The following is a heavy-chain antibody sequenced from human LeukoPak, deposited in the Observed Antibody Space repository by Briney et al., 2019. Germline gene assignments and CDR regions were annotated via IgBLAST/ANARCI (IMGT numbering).Heavy chain of an antibody. Sequence: GGSLRHSCGASGFTFSRYSMNWVRQAPGEGVEWVSYISTSSSSIYYTDSVKGRFTISRDNAKNSLYLQLNSLRDEDTAVYYCARWGDGFDIWGQGTMVTVSS. D-gene: IGHD7-27*01. CDR3: ARWGDGFDI. J-gene: IGHJ3*02. CDR1: GFTFSRYS. CDR2: ISTSSSSI. V-gene: IGHV3-48*02.